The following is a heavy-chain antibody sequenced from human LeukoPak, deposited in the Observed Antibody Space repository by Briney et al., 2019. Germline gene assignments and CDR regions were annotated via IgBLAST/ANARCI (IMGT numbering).Heavy chain of an antibody. CDR2: IKQDGSEK. CDR3: ARGGGITMVRGRRNWFDP. D-gene: IGHD3-10*01. CDR1: GFTFSSYW. Sequence: GGSLRLSCAASGFTFSSYWMSWVRQAPGKGLEWVANIKQDGSEKYYVDSVKGRFTISRDNAKNSLYLQMNSLRAEDTAVYYCARGGGITMVRGRRNWFDPWGQGTWSPSPQ. J-gene: IGHJ5*02. V-gene: IGHV3-7*01.